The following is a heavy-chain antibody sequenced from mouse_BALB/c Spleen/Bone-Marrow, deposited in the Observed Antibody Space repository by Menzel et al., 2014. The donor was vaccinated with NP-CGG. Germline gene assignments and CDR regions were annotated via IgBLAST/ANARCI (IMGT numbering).Heavy chain of an antibody. V-gene: IGHV1S29*02. CDR3: ARELGGAY. CDR1: GYTFTDYN. Sequence: EVHLVEPEPELVKPGPSVKISCKASGYTFTDYNMNWVKQSHGKSLEWIGYIYPYNGGSASNQKFKRKATLTVDNSSRTAFMELRSLTSEDSAVDYCARELGGAYWGQGTLVTVSS. CDR2: IYPYNGGS. D-gene: IGHD4-1*01. J-gene: IGHJ3*01.